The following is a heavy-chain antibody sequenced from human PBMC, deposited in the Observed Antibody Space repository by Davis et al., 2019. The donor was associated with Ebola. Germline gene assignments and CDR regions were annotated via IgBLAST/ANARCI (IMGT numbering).Heavy chain of an antibody. Sequence: PSETLSLTCTVSGGSIFGYYWSWIRQPAGKGLEWIGRISTSGSTNYNPSLNSRVTMSVDTSKNQFSLKLTTVTAADTAVYYCARVGDFQGVYWGQGILVSVSS. CDR3: ARVGDFQGVY. D-gene: IGHD2-8*01. J-gene: IGHJ4*02. CDR2: ISTSGST. CDR1: GGSIFGYY. V-gene: IGHV4-4*07.